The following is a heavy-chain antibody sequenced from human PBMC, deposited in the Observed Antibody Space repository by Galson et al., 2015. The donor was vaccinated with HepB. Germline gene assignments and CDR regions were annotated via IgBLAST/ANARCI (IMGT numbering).Heavy chain of an antibody. CDR1: GGTFSSFT. CDR3: AREYFGSGRNDGFDI. J-gene: IGHJ3*02. CDR2: MIPILGIA. Sequence: SVKVSCKASGGTFSSFTISWVRQAPGQGLEWLGRMIPILGIASYAQKVQGRVTITADKSTSTAYMELSSLRSEDTAVYYCAREYFGSGRNDGFDIWGQGIMFFVSS. V-gene: IGHV1-69*04. D-gene: IGHD3-10*01.